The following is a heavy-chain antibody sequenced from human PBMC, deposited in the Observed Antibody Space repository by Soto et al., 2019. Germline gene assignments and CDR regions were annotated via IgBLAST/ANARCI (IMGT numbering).Heavy chain of an antibody. Sequence: SETLSLTCTVSGGSISSYYWSWIRQPPGKGLEWIGYIYYSGSTNYNPSLKSRVTISVDTSKNQFSLKLSSVTAADTAVYYCARDGYALTGYYNLVDYGMDVWGQGTTVTVSS. J-gene: IGHJ6*02. CDR3: ARDGYALTGYYNLVDYGMDV. CDR2: IYYSGST. D-gene: IGHD3-9*01. V-gene: IGHV4-59*01. CDR1: GGSISSYY.